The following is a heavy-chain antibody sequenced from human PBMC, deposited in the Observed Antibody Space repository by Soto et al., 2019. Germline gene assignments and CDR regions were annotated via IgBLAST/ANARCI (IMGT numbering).Heavy chain of an antibody. D-gene: IGHD3-3*01. V-gene: IGHV4-39*01. CDR1: GDSISSSSSHY. J-gene: IGHJ6*03. Sequence: QVQLRESGPGLVKPSETLSLSCAVSGDSISSSSSHYWGWIRQPPGKGLEWIANMYYSGSTYYNPSLKSRVTISLETAENHVSLKRGSVTAADTAVYYCARMKIVGVLPYYMDVWGEGTTVTVSS. CDR3: ARMKIVGVLPYYMDV. CDR2: MYYSGST.